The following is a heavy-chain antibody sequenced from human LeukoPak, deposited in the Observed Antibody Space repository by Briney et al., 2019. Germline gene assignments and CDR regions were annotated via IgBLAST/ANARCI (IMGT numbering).Heavy chain of an antibody. V-gene: IGHV4-34*01. CDR2: INHSGST. CDR3: AGSGDCSSTSCHFDY. J-gene: IGHJ4*02. CDR1: GGSFSGYY. D-gene: IGHD2-2*01. Sequence: PSETLSLTCAVYGGSFSGYYWSWIRQPPGKGLEWIGEINHSGSTNYNPSLKSRVTISVDTSKNQFSLKLSSVTAADTAVYYCAGSGDCSSTSCHFDYWGQGTLVTVSP.